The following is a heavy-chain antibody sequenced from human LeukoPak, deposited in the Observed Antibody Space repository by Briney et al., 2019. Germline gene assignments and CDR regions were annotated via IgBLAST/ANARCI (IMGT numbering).Heavy chain of an antibody. CDR3: ARDMDYYGSGSYYSNWFDP. CDR2: INPSGGST. Sequence: GASVKVSCKASGYTFTSYYMHWVRQAPGQGLEWMGIINPSGGSTSYAQKFQGRVTKTRDTSTSTVYMELSSLRSEDTAVYYCARDMDYYGSGSYYSNWFDPWGQGTLVTVSS. D-gene: IGHD3-10*01. J-gene: IGHJ5*02. V-gene: IGHV1-46*01. CDR1: GYTFTSYY.